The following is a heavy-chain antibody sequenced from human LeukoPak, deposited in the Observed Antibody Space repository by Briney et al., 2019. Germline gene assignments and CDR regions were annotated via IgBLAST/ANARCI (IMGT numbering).Heavy chain of an antibody. CDR2: IYYSGNT. Sequence: SETLSLTCTVSGGSISSTSYYWGWIRQPPGKGLEWIGNIYYSGNTYYNPSLKSRVTISVDTSKNQFSLRLSSVTAADTAVYYCARTKRGNSGSYWFDPWGQGTLVTVSS. D-gene: IGHD3-10*01. J-gene: IGHJ5*02. CDR3: ARTKRGNSGSYWFDP. CDR1: GGSISSTSYY. V-gene: IGHV4-39*01.